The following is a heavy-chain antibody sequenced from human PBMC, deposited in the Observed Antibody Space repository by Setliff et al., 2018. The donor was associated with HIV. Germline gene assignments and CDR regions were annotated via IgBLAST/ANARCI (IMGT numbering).Heavy chain of an antibody. V-gene: IGHV3-20*04. CDR2: LNWRGDDT. CDR3: ARENYYVTEY. CDR1: GFKFDDYG. Sequence: GESLRLSCAASGFKFDDYGMSWVRQAPGKGLELVYGLNWRGDDTGYADSVEGRFTISRDNAQNSVYLQMNSLTAEDTSVYYCARENYYVTEYLGQGTLVTVSS. J-gene: IGHJ4*02. D-gene: IGHD3-10*02.